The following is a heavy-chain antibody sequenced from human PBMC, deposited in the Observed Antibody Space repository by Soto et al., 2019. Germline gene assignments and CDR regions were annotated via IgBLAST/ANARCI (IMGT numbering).Heavy chain of an antibody. J-gene: IGHJ3*02. CDR3: AESWGELIRFDI. D-gene: IGHD1-26*01. Sequence: EASVKVSCKASGYTFTSYGIIWVRQAPGQGLEWMGWISAYNGNTNYAQKLQGRVTMTTDTSTSTAYMELRSLRSDDTAVYYCAESWGELIRFDIWGQGTMVTVSS. CDR1: GYTFTSYG. V-gene: IGHV1-18*01. CDR2: ISAYNGNT.